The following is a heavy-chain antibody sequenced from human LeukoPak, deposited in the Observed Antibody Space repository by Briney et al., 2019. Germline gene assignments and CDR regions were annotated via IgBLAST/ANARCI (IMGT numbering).Heavy chain of an antibody. V-gene: IGHV3-30*01. CDR3: ARPTSIAAAGMGFDY. D-gene: IGHD6-13*01. CDR1: GFTSSSYA. Sequence: GGSLRLSCAASGFTSSSYAMHWVRQAPGKGLEWVAVISYDGSNKYYADSVKGRFTISRDNSKNTLYLQMNSLRAEDTAVYYCARPTSIAAAGMGFDYWGQGTLVTVSS. J-gene: IGHJ4*02. CDR2: ISYDGSNK.